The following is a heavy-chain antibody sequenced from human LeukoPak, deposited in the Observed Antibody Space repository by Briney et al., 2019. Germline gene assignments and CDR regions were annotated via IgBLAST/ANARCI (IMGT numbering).Heavy chain of an antibody. CDR2: ISSSSSYI. Sequence: GGSLRLSCAASGFTFSSYSMNWVRQAPGKGLEWVSSISSSSSYIYYADSVKGRFTISRDNAKNSLYLQINSLRAEDTAVYYCARGFTVVTPPMDAFDIWGQGTMVTVSS. CDR1: GFTFSSYS. V-gene: IGHV3-21*01. CDR3: ARGFTVVTPPMDAFDI. D-gene: IGHD4-23*01. J-gene: IGHJ3*02.